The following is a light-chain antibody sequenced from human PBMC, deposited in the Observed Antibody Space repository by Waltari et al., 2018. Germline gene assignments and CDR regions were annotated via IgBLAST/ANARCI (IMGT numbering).Light chain of an antibody. CDR2: HTS. CDR3: QMYVNLPAT. J-gene: IGKJ1*01. CDR1: QSVGKY. V-gene: IGKV3-20*01. Sequence: SCQARQSVGKYLAWYQQKPGQAPRLLIYHTSTRATGIPDRFSGSGSGTDFSLTISRLEPEDFAVYHCQMYVNLPATFGQGTKVEI.